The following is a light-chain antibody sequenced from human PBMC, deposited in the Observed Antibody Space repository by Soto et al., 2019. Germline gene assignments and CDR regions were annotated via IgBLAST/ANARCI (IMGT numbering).Light chain of an antibody. Sequence: EIVMTQSPATLSVSPGERATLSCRASQSVSSNLAWYQQKPGQAPRLLIYGASNKATGIPARFSGSGSGTEFTLTISSLQSEDFAAYYCQQYNNWPFTFGPGTKVDIK. J-gene: IGKJ3*01. CDR3: QQYNNWPFT. V-gene: IGKV3-15*01. CDR2: GAS. CDR1: QSVSSN.